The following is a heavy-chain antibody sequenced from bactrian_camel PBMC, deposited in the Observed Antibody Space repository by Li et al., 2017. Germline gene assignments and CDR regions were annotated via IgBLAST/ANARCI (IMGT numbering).Heavy chain of an antibody. J-gene: IGHJ4*01. CDR1: GFTFGDYC. CDR2: ITSGSSST. Sequence: VQLVESGGDLVQPGGSLRLSCVASGFTFGDYCMNWYRQGPGKGLEWVSGITSGSSSTYYADSVKGRFTISRDDAKNTLYLQLNSLKPEDTAMYCCTKCPLRGCYTDTFKYRGQGTQVTVS. CDR3: TKCPLRGCYTDTFKY. D-gene: IGHD2*01. V-gene: IGHV3S40*01.